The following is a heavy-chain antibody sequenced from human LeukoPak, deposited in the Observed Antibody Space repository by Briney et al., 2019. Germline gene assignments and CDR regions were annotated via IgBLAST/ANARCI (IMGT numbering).Heavy chain of an antibody. CDR3: ARVGTSAAFDY. D-gene: IGHD3-16*01. V-gene: IGHV3-33*01. J-gene: IGHJ4*02. CDR1: RFTVSSYG. Sequence: EAGGSLRLSCAASRFTVSSYGMHWVRQAPGKGLEWVAVIWYDGSNKYYADSVKGRFTISRDNSKNTLYLQMNSLRAEDTAVYYWARVGTSAAFDYWGQGTLVTVSS. CDR2: IWYDGSNK.